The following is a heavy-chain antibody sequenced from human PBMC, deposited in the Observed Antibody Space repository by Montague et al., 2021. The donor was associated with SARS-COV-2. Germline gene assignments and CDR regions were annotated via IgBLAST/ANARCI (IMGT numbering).Heavy chain of an antibody. J-gene: IGHJ3*02. CDR3: ARRGRKLLPVATTIGGFDI. CDR1: GGSISSSNYY. CDR2: IYDSGST. Sequence: SETLSLTRTVSGGSISSSNYYWDWIRQPPGKGLEWIGSIYDSGSTYYNPSLKSRVTISVDTSKNHFSLKLSSVTAADTAVYYCARRGRKLLPVATTIGGFDIGGQGKMVPVSS. V-gene: IGHV4-39*02. D-gene: IGHD5-12*01.